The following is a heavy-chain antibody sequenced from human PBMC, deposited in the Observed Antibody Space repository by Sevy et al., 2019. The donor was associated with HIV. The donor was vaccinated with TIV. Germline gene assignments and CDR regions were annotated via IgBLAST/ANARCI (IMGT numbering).Heavy chain of an antibody. Sequence: GGSLRLSCAASGFTFSSYWMSWVRQAPGKGLEWVANIKQDGSEKYYVDSVKGRFTISRDNAKNSLYLQMNSLRAEDTAVYCCGRDASLVSMVGGVIVEGLDYWGQGTLVTVSS. J-gene: IGHJ4*02. V-gene: IGHV3-7*01. CDR1: GFTFSSYW. CDR2: IKQDGSEK. D-gene: IGHD3-10*01. CDR3: GRDASLVSMVGGVIVEGLDY.